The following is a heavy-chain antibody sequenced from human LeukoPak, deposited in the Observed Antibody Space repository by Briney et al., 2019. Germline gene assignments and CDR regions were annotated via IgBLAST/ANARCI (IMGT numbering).Heavy chain of an antibody. V-gene: IGHV3-23*01. D-gene: IGHD6-13*01. CDR1: GFTFSSYA. CDR2: ISGSGGST. CDR3: AKDSSSWPEYFQH. J-gene: IGHJ1*01. Sequence: GGSLRLSCAASGFTFSSYAMSWVRQVPGKGLEWVSGISGSGGSTFYADSVKGRFTISRDNSKNTLYLQMNSLRAEDTAVYYCAKDSSSWPEYFQHWGRAPWSPSPQ.